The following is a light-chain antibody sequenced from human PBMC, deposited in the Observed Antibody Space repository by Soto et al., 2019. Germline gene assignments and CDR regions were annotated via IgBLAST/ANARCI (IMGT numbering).Light chain of an antibody. CDR1: QSVSSY. CDR3: QQYGSSGT. Sequence: PGERATLSCRASQSVSSYLAWYQQKPGQAPRLLIYDASIRATGIPARFSGSGSGTDFTLTIISLEPEDFAVYYCQQYGSSGTFGQGTKVDI. CDR2: DAS. V-gene: IGKV3-20*01. J-gene: IGKJ1*01.